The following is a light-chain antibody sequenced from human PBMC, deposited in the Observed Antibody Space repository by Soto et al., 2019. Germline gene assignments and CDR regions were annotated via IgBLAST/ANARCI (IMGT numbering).Light chain of an antibody. CDR2: DAS. V-gene: IGKV1-5*01. CDR3: QQYYSYPSIT. CDR1: QSISSW. Sequence: IQMTQSPSTLSASVGDRVTITCRASQSISSWLAWYQQKPGKAPQLLIYDASSLGSGVPSRFSGSGSGTDFTLTISCLQSEDSATYYCQQYYSYPSITFGQGTRLEIK. J-gene: IGKJ5*01.